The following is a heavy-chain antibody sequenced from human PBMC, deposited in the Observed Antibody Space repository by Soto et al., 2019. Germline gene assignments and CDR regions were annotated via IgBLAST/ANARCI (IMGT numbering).Heavy chain of an antibody. CDR2: ISYDGSNK. CDR3: AKPLGYSGYDSLDY. D-gene: IGHD5-12*01. Sequence: GGSLRLSCAASGFTFSSYGMHWVRQAPGKGLEWVAVISYDGSNKYYADSVKGRFTISRDNSKNTLYLQMNSLRAEDTAVYYCAKPLGYSGYDSLDYWGQGTLVTVSS. V-gene: IGHV3-30*18. J-gene: IGHJ4*02. CDR1: GFTFSSYG.